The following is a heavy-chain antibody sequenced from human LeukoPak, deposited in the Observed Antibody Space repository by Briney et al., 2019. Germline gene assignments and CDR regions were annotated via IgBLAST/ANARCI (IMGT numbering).Heavy chain of an antibody. D-gene: IGHD3-9*01. J-gene: IGHJ5*02. CDR3: ARETYYDILTGYYNVGNWFDP. Sequence: SETLSLTCTVSGGSVSSGSYYWSRIRQPPGKGLEWIGYIYYSGSTNYNPSLKSRVTISVDTSKNQFSLKLSSVTAADTAVYYCARETYYDILTGYYNVGNWFDPWGQGTLVTVSS. CDR2: IYYSGST. CDR1: GGSVSSGSYY. V-gene: IGHV4-61*01.